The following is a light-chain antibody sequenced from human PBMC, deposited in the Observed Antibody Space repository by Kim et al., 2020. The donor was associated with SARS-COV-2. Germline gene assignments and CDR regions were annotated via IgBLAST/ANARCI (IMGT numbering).Light chain of an antibody. CDR3: QVWDSSSAHVV. CDR2: YDS. J-gene: IGLJ3*02. CDR1: NIGSNR. Sequence: APGKTARIPCGGNNIGSNRVHGYRQGPGPAPVVVIYYDSDRPSGIPERFSGSNAGNTATLTISRVEAGDEADYYCQVWDSSSAHVVFGGGTQLAVL. V-gene: IGLV3-21*04.